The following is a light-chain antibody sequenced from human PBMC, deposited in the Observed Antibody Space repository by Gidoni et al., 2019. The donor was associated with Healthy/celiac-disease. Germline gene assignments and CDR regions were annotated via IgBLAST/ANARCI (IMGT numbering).Light chain of an antibody. CDR2: VAS. CDR3: QQYGSSPLFT. Sequence: EIVLTQSPGTLSLSPGERATLSCRASPSVSSSYLAWYQQKPGQAPRLLIYVASCRATGITDRFSGSGSWTDFTLTISRLEPEDFAVYYCQQYGSSPLFTFGPGTKVDIK. CDR1: PSVSSSY. J-gene: IGKJ3*01. V-gene: IGKV3-20*01.